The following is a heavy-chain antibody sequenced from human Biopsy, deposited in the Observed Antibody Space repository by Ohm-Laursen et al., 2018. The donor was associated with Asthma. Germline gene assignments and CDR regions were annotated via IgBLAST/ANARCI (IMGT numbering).Heavy chain of an antibody. CDR1: GDAMSTSGSY. D-gene: IGHD6-6*01. CDR2: IYYSGRT. Sequence: SDTLSLTCIVSGDAMSTSGSYWGWIRQSPGKGLEWIGSIYYSGRTYYNPSLESRFTISADTSKNHFSLKVTSVTAADTAVYYCARAVSSSSYWYFDLWGRGDLVTVSS. V-gene: IGHV4-39*02. J-gene: IGHJ2*01. CDR3: ARAVSSSSYWYFDL.